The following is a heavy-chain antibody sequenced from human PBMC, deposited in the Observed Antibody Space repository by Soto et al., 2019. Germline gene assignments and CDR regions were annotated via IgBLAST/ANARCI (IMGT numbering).Heavy chain of an antibody. CDR3: ARAPRDSSSWYLSFGHMDV. V-gene: IGHV3-66*01. J-gene: IGHJ6*03. CDR1: GFTVSSNY. Sequence: GGSLRLSCAASGFTVSSNYMSWVRQAPGKGLEWVSVIYSGGSTYYADSGKGRFTSSADNSKNTRYLQMNSLRAEDTAVYYCARAPRDSSSWYLSFGHMDVWGKGTTVTVSS. CDR2: IYSGGST. D-gene: IGHD6-13*01.